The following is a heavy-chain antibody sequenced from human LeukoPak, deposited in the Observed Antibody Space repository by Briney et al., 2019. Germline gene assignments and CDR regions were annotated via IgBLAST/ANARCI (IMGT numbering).Heavy chain of an antibody. J-gene: IGHJ4*02. CDR3: ARLFHPALSGNYPFDY. CDR1: GGSINSYY. V-gene: IGHV4-59*01. CDR2: IYYSGST. D-gene: IGHD1-26*01. Sequence: SETLSLTCTVSGGSINSYYWSWIRQPPGKGLEWIAYIYYSGSTSYNPSLESRVTISVDTSKNQFSLKLNSVTAADTAMYYCARLFHPALSGNYPFDYWGQGTLVTVSS.